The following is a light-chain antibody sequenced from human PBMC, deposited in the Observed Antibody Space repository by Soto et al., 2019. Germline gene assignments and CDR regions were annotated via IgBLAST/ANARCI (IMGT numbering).Light chain of an antibody. CDR1: SSNIGGNS. J-gene: IGLJ1*01. CDR2: DDD. Sequence: QAVMTQPPSVSAAPGQKVTISCSGSSSNIGGNSVSWYQQLPGTAPNLLIYDDDKRPSGIPDRFSGSKSGTSATLGITGFQTGDEADYYCGSWDSSLSAYVFATGTKLTVL. V-gene: IGLV1-51*01. CDR3: GSWDSSLSAYV.